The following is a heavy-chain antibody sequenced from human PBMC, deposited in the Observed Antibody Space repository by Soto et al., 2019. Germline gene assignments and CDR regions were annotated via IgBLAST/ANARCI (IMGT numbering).Heavy chain of an antibody. CDR2: ISYGGSKK. V-gene: IGHV3-30*18. J-gene: IGHJ4*02. CDR1: GFPFGIYG. CDR3: AKGYSGYDSGFDY. Sequence: GGSLRLSCAASGFPFGIYGMHWVRQAPGKGLEWVTFISYGGSKKYYADSVKGRFTISRDNSKNTLYLQMNSLRAEDTAVYYCAKGYSGYDSGFDYWGQGTLVTVSS. D-gene: IGHD5-12*01.